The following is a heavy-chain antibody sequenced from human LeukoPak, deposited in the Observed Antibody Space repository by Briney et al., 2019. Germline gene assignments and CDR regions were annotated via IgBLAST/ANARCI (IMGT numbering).Heavy chain of an antibody. V-gene: IGHV4-61*05. CDR2: IYYSGST. CDR3: ARTYGSSGLGYFDL. CDR1: GGSISRSSYY. D-gene: IGHD6-13*01. J-gene: IGHJ2*01. Sequence: PSETLSLSCTVSGGSISRSSYYWGWIRQPPGKGLEWIGYIYYSGSTNYSPSLKSRLTISVDTSKNQFSLKLSSVTAADTAVYYCARTYGSSGLGYFDLWGRGTLVTVSS.